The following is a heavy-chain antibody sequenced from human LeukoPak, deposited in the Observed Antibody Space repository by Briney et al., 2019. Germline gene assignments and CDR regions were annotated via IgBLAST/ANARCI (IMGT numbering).Heavy chain of an antibody. CDR1: GFTFSRYD. Sequence: PGGSLRLSCAASGFTFSRYDMHWVRQPTGKGLEWVSTIGTAGDTYYPGSVKGRFTISRENAKNSLYLQMNSLRVEDTAFYYCARNSGANVYTYSFQYWGRGTLVTVSS. D-gene: IGHD1-26*01. CDR3: ARNSGANVYTYSFQY. V-gene: IGHV3-13*04. J-gene: IGHJ4*02. CDR2: IGTAGDT.